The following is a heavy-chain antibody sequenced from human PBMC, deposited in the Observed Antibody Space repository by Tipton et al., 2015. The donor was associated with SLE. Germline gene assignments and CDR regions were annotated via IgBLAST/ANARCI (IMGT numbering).Heavy chain of an antibody. CDR1: GFTFSSYW. CDR2: ISSSSSYI. J-gene: IGHJ3*02. D-gene: IGHD7-27*01. V-gene: IGHV3-21*01. CDR3: ARNKLGIGVGAFDI. Sequence: GSLRLSCAASGFTFSSYWMSWVRQAPGKGLEWVSSISSSSSYIYYADSVKGRFTISRDNAKNSLYLQMNSLRAEDTAVYYCARNKLGIGVGAFDIWGQGTMVTVSS.